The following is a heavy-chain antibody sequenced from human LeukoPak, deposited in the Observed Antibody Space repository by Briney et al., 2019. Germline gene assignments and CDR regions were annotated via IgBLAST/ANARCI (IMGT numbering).Heavy chain of an antibody. Sequence: GGSLRLSCAASGFTFGDYAMSWVRQAPGKGLEWVSYISSSGSTIYYADSVKGRFTISRDNAKNSLYLQMNSLRAEDTAVYYCAREVTYYYDSSGYYPGYWGQGTLVTVSS. V-gene: IGHV3-11*01. CDR3: AREVTYYYDSSGYYPGY. CDR1: GFTFGDYA. J-gene: IGHJ4*02. D-gene: IGHD3-22*01. CDR2: ISSSGSTI.